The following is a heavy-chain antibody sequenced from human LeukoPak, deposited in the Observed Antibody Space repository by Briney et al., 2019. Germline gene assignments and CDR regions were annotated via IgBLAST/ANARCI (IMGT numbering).Heavy chain of an antibody. D-gene: IGHD2-8*01. CDR1: GYTFTSYD. V-gene: IGHV1-24*01. CDR2: FDPEDGET. J-gene: IGHJ4*02. CDR3: ATDQMGY. Sequence: GASVKVSCKASGYTFTSYDINWVRQATGQGLEWMGGFDPEDGETIYAQKFQGRVTMTEDTSTDTAYMELSSLRSEDTAVYYCATDQMGYWGQGTLVTVSS.